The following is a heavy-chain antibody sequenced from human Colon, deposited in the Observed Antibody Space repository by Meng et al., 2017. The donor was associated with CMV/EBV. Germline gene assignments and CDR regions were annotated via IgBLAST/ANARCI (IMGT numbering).Heavy chain of an antibody. V-gene: IGHV3-23*03. D-gene: IGHD2-8*02. CDR2: IYAGGRST. J-gene: IGHJ4*02. Sequence: GGSLRISCTTSGFNFGDYAMTWVRQAPGKGLEWVSLIYAGGRSTYYAAAVKGQFTVSRDNSENTVYLEMSSLRAEDTGIYYCAKAGYWYFFDAWGQGTLVTVSS. CDR3: AKAGYWYFFDA. CDR1: GFNFGDYA.